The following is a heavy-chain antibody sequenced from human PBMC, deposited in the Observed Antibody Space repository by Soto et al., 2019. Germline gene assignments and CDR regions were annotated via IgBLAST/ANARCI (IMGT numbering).Heavy chain of an antibody. CDR2: VIPIFGTA. CDR3: ATDGGRHSGGIDY. CDR1: GGTFSSYS. V-gene: IGHV1-69*06. J-gene: IGHJ4*02. D-gene: IGHD1-26*01. Sequence: QVQLVQSGAEVKKPGSSVKVSCKASGGTFSSYSINWVRQAPGQGLEWMGEVIPIFGTANYAQKFQGRVTITADKSARTAYMELSSLISDDTAVYYCATDGGRHSGGIDYWGQGTLVTVSS.